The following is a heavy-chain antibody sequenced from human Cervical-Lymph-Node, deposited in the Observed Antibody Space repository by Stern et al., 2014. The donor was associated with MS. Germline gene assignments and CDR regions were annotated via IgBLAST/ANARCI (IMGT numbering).Heavy chain of an antibody. CDR3: ARDYDGNSLTYFEY. V-gene: IGHV3-21*01. J-gene: IGHJ4*02. CDR1: GFTFSSYS. D-gene: IGHD3-3*01. CDR2: ISSSSSAI. Sequence: EVKLVESGGGLVKPGGALKLSCAVSGFTFSSYSMNWVRQAPGKGLAWVSSISSSSSAIYYADSVKGRFTIIRDNAKNSLSLQMNSLRAEDTAVYYCARDYDGNSLTYFEYWGQGPLVTVSS.